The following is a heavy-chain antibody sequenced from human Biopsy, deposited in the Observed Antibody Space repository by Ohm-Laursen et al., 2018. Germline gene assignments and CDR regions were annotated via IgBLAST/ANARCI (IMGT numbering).Heavy chain of an antibody. D-gene: IGHD3-3*01. CDR2: IYYSGTT. J-gene: IGHJ5*01. V-gene: IGHV4-59*01. CDR1: GESMGAYY. Sequence: TLSLTCAVSGESMGAYYWSWIRQPPGKVMEWIASIYYSGTTHKNPSLKSRVTISVDTSQGLLSLDLSSVTAADTAVYYCARVRGGFLEWFDYWGQGTLVTVSS. CDR3: ARVRGGFLEWFDY.